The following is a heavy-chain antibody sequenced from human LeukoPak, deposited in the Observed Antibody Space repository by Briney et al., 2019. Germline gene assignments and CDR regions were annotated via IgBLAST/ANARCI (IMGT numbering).Heavy chain of an antibody. D-gene: IGHD3-3*01. CDR1: GFTFSSYA. J-gene: IGHJ4*02. CDR3: ARSLPYYDFWSGYLPY. Sequence: GGSLRLSCAASGFTFSSYAMHWVRQAPGKGLEWVAVISYDGSNKYYADSVKGRFTISRDNSKNTLYLQMNSLRAKDTAVYYCARSLPYYDFWSGYLPYWGQGTLVTVSS. CDR2: ISYDGSNK. V-gene: IGHV3-30-3*01.